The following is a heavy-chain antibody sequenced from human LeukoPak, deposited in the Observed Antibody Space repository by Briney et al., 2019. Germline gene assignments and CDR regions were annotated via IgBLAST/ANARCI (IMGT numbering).Heavy chain of an antibody. J-gene: IGHJ4*02. CDR1: GFTFTSVW. CDR3: ARDRTTVTLFDS. V-gene: IGHV3-74*01. D-gene: IGHD4-17*01. CDR2: ISTDGAIT. Sequence: PGGSLRLSCAASGFTFTSVWMHWFRQAPGRGLVRISRISTDGAITGYADSVKGRFTISRDNAKNTLYLQMNSLRAEDTAVYYCARDRTTVTLFDSWGQGALVTVSS.